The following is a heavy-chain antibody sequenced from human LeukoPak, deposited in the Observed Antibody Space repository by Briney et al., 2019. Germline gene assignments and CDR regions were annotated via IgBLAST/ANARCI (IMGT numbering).Heavy chain of an antibody. CDR2: IIPIFGAA. V-gene: IGHV1-69*13. Sequence: GASVKVSCKASGYTFTSYGISWVRQAPGQGLEWMGGIIPIFGAANYAQKFQGRVTITADESTSTAYMELSSLRSEDTAVYYCARAVILLNIAAHFDYWGQGTLVTVSS. J-gene: IGHJ4*02. CDR3: ARAVILLNIAAHFDY. D-gene: IGHD6-25*01. CDR1: GYTFTSYG.